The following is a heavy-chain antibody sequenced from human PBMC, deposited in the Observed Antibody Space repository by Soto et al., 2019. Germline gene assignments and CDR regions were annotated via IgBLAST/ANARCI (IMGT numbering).Heavy chain of an antibody. CDR3: ARAPVGLDTISYFDY. CDR2: ISGSRNYT. V-gene: IGHV3-11*05. J-gene: IGHJ4*02. CDR1: GFTFSDYY. Sequence: AGWSLRLSCAASGFTFSDYYTTWIRQAPGKGLKWVSFISGSRNYTDYADSVKGRFTISRDNAKNSLYLDMHSLTTDDTAVYFCARAPVGLDTISYFDYWGQGKLVTVSS. D-gene: IGHD3-3*01.